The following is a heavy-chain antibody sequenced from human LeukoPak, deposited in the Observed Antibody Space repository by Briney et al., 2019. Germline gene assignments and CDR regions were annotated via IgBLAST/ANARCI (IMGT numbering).Heavy chain of an antibody. CDR1: GFTFSNLD. J-gene: IGHJ4*02. Sequence: PGGSLRLSCAASGFTFSNLDMDWVRLAPGKGLEWISYISGRGEAIFYADSVQGRFTISRGNAKNSIYLQMNGLTAEDTAVYYCARTYGSGSLDYGGQGTLVTVSS. D-gene: IGHD2-15*01. V-gene: IGHV3-48*01. CDR3: ARTYGSGSLDY. CDR2: ISGRGEAI.